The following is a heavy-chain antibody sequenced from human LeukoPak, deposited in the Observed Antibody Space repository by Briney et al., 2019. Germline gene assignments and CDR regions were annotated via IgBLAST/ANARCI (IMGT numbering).Heavy chain of an antibody. CDR1: GGSISSGGYY. D-gene: IGHD3-22*01. J-gene: IGHJ4*02. V-gene: IGHV4-30-2*01. CDR2: IDHSGST. Sequence: SQTLSLTCTVSGGSISSGGYYWSWIRQPPGKGLEWIGEIDHSGSTNYNPSLKSRVTISVDTSKNQFSLKLSSVTAADTAVYYCARGYGYYDSCGYGYWGQGTLVTVSS. CDR3: ARGYGYYDSCGYGY.